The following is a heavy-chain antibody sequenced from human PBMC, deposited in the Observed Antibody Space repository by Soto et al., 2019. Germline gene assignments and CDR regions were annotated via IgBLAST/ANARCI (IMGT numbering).Heavy chain of an antibody. D-gene: IGHD5-12*01. V-gene: IGHV1-58*01. Sequence: SVKVSCKASGFTFTSSAVQWVRQARGQRLEWIGWIVVGSGNTNYAQKFQERVTITRDMSTSTAYMELSSLRSEDTAVYYCAAAYRDGYNYPDYWGQGTLVTVSS. CDR1: GFTFTSSA. CDR3: AAAYRDGYNYPDY. CDR2: IVVGSGNT. J-gene: IGHJ4*02.